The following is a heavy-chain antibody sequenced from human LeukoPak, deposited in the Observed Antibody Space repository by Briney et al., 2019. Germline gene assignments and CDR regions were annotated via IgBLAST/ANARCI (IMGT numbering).Heavy chain of an antibody. CDR2: INPSGGST. CDR1: GYTFTSYY. J-gene: IGHJ4*02. D-gene: IGHD6-13*01. V-gene: IGHV1-46*01. CDR3: ARDRPGPGIANPPPPDY. Sequence: ASVKVSCKASGYTFTSYYMHWVRQAPGQGLEWMGIINPSGGSTSYAQKFQGRVTMTRDTSTSTVYMELSSLRSEDTAVYYCARDRPGPGIANPPPPDYWGQGTLVTVSS.